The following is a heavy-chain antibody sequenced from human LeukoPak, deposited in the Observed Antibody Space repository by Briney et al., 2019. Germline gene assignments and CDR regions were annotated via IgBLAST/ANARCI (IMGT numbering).Heavy chain of an antibody. D-gene: IGHD6-19*01. CDR1: GGSISSYY. CDR3: ARERSGRLDY. CDR2: IYYSGST. J-gene: IGHJ4*02. V-gene: IGHV4-59*01. Sequence: ASETLSLTCTVSGGSISSYYWSWIRQPPGKGLEWIGYIYYSGSTNYNPSLKSRVTISVDTSKNQFSLKLSSVTAADTAVYYCARERSGRLDYWGQGTLVTVSS.